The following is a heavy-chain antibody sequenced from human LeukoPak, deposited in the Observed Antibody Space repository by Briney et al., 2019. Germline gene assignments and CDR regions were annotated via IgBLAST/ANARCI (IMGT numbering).Heavy chain of an antibody. J-gene: IGHJ4*02. CDR1: GGSISSYY. D-gene: IGHD6-13*01. CDR2: FYYSGDT. Sequence: SETLSLTCTVSGGSISSYYWGWIRQPPKKGLEWIGSFYYSGDTYYNPSLQSRVTISVDTSKNQFSLKLNSVTAADTAVYYCARDVRRAAAVDYWGQGTLVTVSS. CDR3: ARDVRRAAAVDY. V-gene: IGHV4-39*07.